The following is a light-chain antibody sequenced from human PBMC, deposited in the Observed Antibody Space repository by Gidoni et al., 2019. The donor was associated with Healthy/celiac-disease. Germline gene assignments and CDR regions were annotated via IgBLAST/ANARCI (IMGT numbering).Light chain of an antibody. CDR2: WAS. J-gene: IGKJ1*01. CDR3: QKYYSILG. Sequence: DIVMTQSPDSLAVSLGERATINCKSSQSVLYSSNNKNYLAWYQQKPGQPPKLLIYWASTRESGVPDRFSGSGSGTDFTLTISSLQAEDVAVYYCQKYYSILGFGQGTKVEIK. CDR1: QSVLYSSNNKNY. V-gene: IGKV4-1*01.